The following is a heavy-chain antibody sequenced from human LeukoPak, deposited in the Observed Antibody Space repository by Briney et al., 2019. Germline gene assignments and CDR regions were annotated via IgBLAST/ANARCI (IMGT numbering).Heavy chain of an antibody. D-gene: IGHD6-19*01. Sequence: PGGSLRLSCAASGFTFSNCAMHWVRQAPGKGLEYVSGISSDGGSTYYANSVQGRFTISRDNSKNTLYLQMGSLRAEDMAVYYCARETVAGTLYYYYMDVWGKGPTFTVSS. CDR3: ARETVAGTLYYYYMDV. V-gene: IGHV3-64*01. CDR2: ISSDGGST. CDR1: GFTFSNCA. J-gene: IGHJ6*03.